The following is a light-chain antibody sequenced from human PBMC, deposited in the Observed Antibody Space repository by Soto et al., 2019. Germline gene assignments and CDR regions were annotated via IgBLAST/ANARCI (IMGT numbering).Light chain of an antibody. Sequence: QSALTQPASVSGSPGQSVTISCTGTSSDVGGYNYVSWYQQHPGKAPKLMIYEVSNRPSGDSNRFSGSKSGNTASLTISGLQAEDEADYYCAAWDDSLNSPVFGGGTKVTVL. J-gene: IGLJ2*01. V-gene: IGLV2-14*01. CDR2: EVS. CDR1: SSDVGGYNY. CDR3: AAWDDSLNSPV.